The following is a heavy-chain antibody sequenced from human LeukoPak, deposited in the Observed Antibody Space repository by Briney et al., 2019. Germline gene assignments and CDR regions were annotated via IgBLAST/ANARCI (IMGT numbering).Heavy chain of an antibody. Sequence: PGGSLRLSCAASGFTFSSYWMRWVRQAPGKGLVWVARINTDGSSTYYADSVKGRFTISRDNAKNTLSLQMNSLRAEDTAVYYCARDLFFSDAGYSSGWRAEYFHHWGQGTLVTVSS. CDR2: INTDGSST. D-gene: IGHD6-19*01. CDR3: ARDLFFSDAGYSSGWRAEYFHH. V-gene: IGHV3-74*01. CDR1: GFTFSSYW. J-gene: IGHJ1*01.